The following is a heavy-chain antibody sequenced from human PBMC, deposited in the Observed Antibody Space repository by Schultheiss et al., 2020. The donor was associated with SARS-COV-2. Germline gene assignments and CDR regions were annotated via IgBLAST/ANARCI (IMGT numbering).Heavy chain of an antibody. CDR3: ASFPSKAAAGLNYYYGMDV. CDR1: GFTFSSYS. CDR2: ISSSSSTI. D-gene: IGHD6-13*01. V-gene: IGHV3-48*01. Sequence: GGSLRLSCAASGFTFSSYSMNWVRQAPGKGLEWVSYISSSSSTIYYADSVKGRFIISRDNAKNSLYLQMNSLRAEDTAVYYCASFPSKAAAGLNYYYGMDVWGQGTTVTVSS. J-gene: IGHJ6*02.